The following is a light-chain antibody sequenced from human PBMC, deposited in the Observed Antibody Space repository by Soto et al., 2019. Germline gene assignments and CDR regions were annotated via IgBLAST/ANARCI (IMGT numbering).Light chain of an antibody. CDR1: QGIHNF. CDR2: GAS. J-gene: IGKJ1*01. CDR3: QKYDMDPPAT. V-gene: IGKV1-27*01. Sequence: DIQMTQSPSSLSAFVGDSVTMSCRASQGIHNFLAWYQHKPGKAPKLLIFGASTLHSGVPSRFSGSGSGTDFTLTITNLQPEDVATYYCQKYDMDPPATFGLGTKVEI.